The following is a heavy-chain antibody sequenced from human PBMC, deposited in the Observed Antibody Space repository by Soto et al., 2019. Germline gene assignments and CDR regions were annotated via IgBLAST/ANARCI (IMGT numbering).Heavy chain of an antibody. D-gene: IGHD6-19*01. J-gene: IGHJ6*03. V-gene: IGHV5-51*01. Sequence: GESLKISCKGSGYSFTSYWIGWVRQMPGKGLEWMGIIYPGDSDTRYSPSFQGQVTISADKSISTAYLQWGSLKASETAMYYCARHVGRTTFPTYRKAGAMEIYYHYMDVWGKGTTVTVSS. CDR1: GYSFTSYW. CDR3: ARHVGRTTFPTYRKAGAMEIYYHYMDV. CDR2: IYPGDSDT.